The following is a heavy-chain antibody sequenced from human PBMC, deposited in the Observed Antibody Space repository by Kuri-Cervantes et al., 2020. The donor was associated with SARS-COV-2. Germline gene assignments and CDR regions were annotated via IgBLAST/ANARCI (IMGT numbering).Heavy chain of an antibody. CDR3: ARISAINNAFDI. Sequence: ESLKISCAVYGGSFSSHYWSWIRQPPGKGLEWIGEINHSGSTNYNPSLKSRVTISVDMSGNQFSLKVTSVTAADTAVYYCARISAINNAFDIWGQGTLVTVSS. J-gene: IGHJ3*02. D-gene: IGHD6-25*01. CDR1: GGSFSSHY. V-gene: IGHV4-34*01. CDR2: INHSGST.